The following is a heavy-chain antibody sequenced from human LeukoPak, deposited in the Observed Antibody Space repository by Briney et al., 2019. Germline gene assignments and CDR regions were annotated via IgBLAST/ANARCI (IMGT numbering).Heavy chain of an antibody. Sequence: SETLSLTCTVSGYSISNGYYWGWIRQPPGKGLEWIGNIYHSGSTYYNPSLKSRVTISVDTSKNQFSLKLSSVTAADTAVYYCAKAGAVVVVAAKYFDYWGQGTLVTVSS. CDR2: IYHSGST. V-gene: IGHV4-38-2*02. CDR3: AKAGAVVVVAAKYFDY. CDR1: GYSISNGYY. J-gene: IGHJ4*02. D-gene: IGHD2-15*01.